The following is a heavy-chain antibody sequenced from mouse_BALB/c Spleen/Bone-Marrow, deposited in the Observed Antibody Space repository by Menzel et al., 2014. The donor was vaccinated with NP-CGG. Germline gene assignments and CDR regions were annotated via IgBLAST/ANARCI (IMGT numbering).Heavy chain of an antibody. Sequence: VQLKQSGAELVKPGASVKLSCTASGFNIKDTYMHWVKQRPEQGLEWIGRIDPANGNIKYDPKFQGKATITADTSSNTAYLQLSSLTSEDTAVYYCASYYYGSSRFAYWGQGTLVTVSA. J-gene: IGHJ3*01. CDR1: GFNIKDTY. V-gene: IGHV14-3*02. CDR2: IDPANGNI. CDR3: ASYYYGSSRFAY. D-gene: IGHD1-1*01.